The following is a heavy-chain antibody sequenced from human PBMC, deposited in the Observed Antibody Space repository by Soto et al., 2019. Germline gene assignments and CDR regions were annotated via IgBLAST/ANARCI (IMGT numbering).Heavy chain of an antibody. CDR1: GFTFISYA. Sequence: PXESLRLSCAASGFTFISYAMSWVRQAPGKGLEWVSAISGSGGSTYYADSVKGRFTISRDNSKNTLYLQMNSLRAEDTAVYYCAKDHYDFWSGYFGYWGQGTLVTVSS. CDR2: ISGSGGST. CDR3: AKDHYDFWSGYFGY. V-gene: IGHV3-23*01. D-gene: IGHD3-3*01. J-gene: IGHJ4*02.